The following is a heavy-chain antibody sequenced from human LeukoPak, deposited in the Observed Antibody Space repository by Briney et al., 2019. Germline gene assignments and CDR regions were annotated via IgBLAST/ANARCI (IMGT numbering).Heavy chain of an antibody. V-gene: IGHV4-4*07. J-gene: IGHJ4*01. CDR2: IYDSGTT. CDR1: GDSINRYL. Sequence: SETLSLTCTVSGDSINRYLWTWIRQPAGRGLEWIWRIYDSGTTNYKPSLKSRFSMSVETPKNQFSLKLSSVTAADTAVYYCARQSDSGGYFEYWGQGTRVTVSS. CDR3: ARQSDSGGYFEY. D-gene: IGHD2-15*01.